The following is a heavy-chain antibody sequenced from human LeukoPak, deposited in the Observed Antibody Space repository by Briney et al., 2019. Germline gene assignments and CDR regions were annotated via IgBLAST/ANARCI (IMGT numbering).Heavy chain of an antibody. CDR3: ARVLLGTTKGFDY. J-gene: IGHJ4*02. CDR2: IHHSGST. CDR1: GYSISSGYY. V-gene: IGHV4-38-2*01. Sequence: SETLSLTCAVSGYSISSGYYWGWIRQPPEKGLEWIGSIHHSGSTYYNSSLKSRVTISVDTSRNQFSLKLSSVTAADTAVYFCARVLLGTTKGFDYWGQGTLVTVSS. D-gene: IGHD1-26*01.